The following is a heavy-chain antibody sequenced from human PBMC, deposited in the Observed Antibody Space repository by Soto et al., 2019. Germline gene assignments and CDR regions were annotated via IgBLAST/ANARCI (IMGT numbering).Heavy chain of an antibody. J-gene: IGHJ3*02. CDR1: GTSISSYY. CDR3: AGERPSYYSGPPLDAFDI. Sequence: LSLTCTVSGTSISSYYWSWIRQPPGKGLEWIGYIYYIGSTNYNPSLKSRVTISVDTSKNQFSLKLSSATAADTAVYYCAGERPSYYSGPPLDAFDIWGQGTMVTVSS. V-gene: IGHV4-59*01. CDR2: IYYIGST. D-gene: IGHD4-4*01.